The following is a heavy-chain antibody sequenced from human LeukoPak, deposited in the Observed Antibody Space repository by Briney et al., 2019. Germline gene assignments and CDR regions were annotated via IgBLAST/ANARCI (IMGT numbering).Heavy chain of an antibody. Sequence: GGSLRLSCAVSEFTFSDYSMNWVRQAPGKGLEWVSYISSSGSTIYYADSVKSRFTISRDNARNSLYLQMNSLRAEDTAVYYCARDNYDSSGPYYFDYWGQGTLVTVSS. J-gene: IGHJ4*02. CDR1: EFTFSDYS. CDR2: ISSSGSTI. CDR3: ARDNYDSSGPYYFDY. V-gene: IGHV3-48*04. D-gene: IGHD3-22*01.